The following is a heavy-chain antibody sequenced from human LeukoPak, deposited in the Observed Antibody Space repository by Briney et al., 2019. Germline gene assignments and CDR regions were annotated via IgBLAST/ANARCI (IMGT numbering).Heavy chain of an antibody. D-gene: IGHD3-10*01. CDR2: ISWNSGSI. V-gene: IGHV3-9*01. CDR3: AKVSMVRGVIDAFDI. CDR1: GFTFDDYA. Sequence: GGSLRLSCAASGFTFDDYAMHWVRQAPGKGLEWVSGISWNSGSIGHADSVKGRFTISRDNAKNSLYLQMNSLRAEDTALYYCAKVSMVRGVIDAFDIWGQGTMVTVSP. J-gene: IGHJ3*02.